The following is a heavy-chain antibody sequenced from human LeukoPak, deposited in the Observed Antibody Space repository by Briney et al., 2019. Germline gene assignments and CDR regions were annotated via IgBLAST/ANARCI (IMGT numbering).Heavy chain of an antibody. CDR3: AKDDAWLRYQY. J-gene: IGHJ4*02. CDR2: LNWNGRST. CDR1: GFTFDDYG. V-gene: IGHV3-20*04. D-gene: IGHD3-9*01. Sequence: RSGGSLRLSCAASGFTFDDYGMSWVRQAPGKGLEWVSGLNWNGRSTGYADSVKGRFTISRDNSKNTLDLQMNSLRAEDTAVYYCAKDDAWLRYQYWGQGTLVTVSS.